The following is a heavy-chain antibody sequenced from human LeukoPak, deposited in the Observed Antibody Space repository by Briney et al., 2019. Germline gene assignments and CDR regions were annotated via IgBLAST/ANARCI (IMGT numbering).Heavy chain of an antibody. Sequence: GGSLRLSCAASGFTFSSYWMSWVRQAPGKGLEWVANIKEDGSEKYYVDSVKGRFTISRDNAKNSLPLQMNSLRAEDTAVYYCARPYLDFWSVGYWGQGTLVTVSS. CDR3: ARPYLDFWSVGY. CDR1: GFTFSSYW. CDR2: IKEDGSEK. J-gene: IGHJ4*02. D-gene: IGHD3-3*01. V-gene: IGHV3-7*01.